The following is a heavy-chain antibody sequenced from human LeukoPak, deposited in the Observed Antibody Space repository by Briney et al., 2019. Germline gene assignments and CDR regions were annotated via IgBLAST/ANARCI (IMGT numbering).Heavy chain of an antibody. Sequence: SVKVSCKASGGTFSSYAISWVRQAPGQGLEWMGRIIPIFGTANHAQKFQGRVTITTDESTSTAYMELSSLRSEDTAVYYCAEGSSARNWFDPWGQGTLVTVSS. CDR3: AEGSSARNWFDP. V-gene: IGHV1-69*05. J-gene: IGHJ5*02. CDR2: IIPIFGTA. D-gene: IGHD6-6*01. CDR1: GGTFSSYA.